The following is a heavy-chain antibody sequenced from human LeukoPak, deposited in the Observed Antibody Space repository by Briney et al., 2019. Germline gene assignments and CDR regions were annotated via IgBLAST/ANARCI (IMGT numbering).Heavy chain of an antibody. Sequence: SQTLSLTSAISGDSVSSNSAVWTWIRQSPSRGLEWLGRTYYRSKWFHDYAVSVNGRITVNPDTSKNQFSLQLNSVTPEDTAVYYCARDTGAAISTFDIWGQGTMVTVSS. CDR1: GDSVSSNSAV. D-gene: IGHD5-12*01. J-gene: IGHJ3*02. CDR3: ARDTGAAISTFDI. CDR2: TYYRSKWFH. V-gene: IGHV6-1*01.